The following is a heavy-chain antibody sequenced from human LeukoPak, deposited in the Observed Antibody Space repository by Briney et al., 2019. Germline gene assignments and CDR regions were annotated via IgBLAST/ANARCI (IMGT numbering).Heavy chain of an antibody. V-gene: IGHV3-23*01. D-gene: IGHD3-10*02. CDR3: AKDLHYYVAMDV. CDR2: SIGSEYKT. CDR1: GLTLSGFA. J-gene: IGHJ6*02. Sequence: GGSLSLSCAASGLTLSGFAMTWVRPAPGKGLEWVPSIGSEYKTNNSASVKGGFAISRDNCTSTPFLQMNRRRAENTALYYCAKDLHYYVAMDVWGQGTAVTVSS.